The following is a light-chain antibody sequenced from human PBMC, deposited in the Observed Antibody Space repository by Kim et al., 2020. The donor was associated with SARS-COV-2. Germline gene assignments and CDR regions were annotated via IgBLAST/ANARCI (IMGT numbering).Light chain of an antibody. V-gene: IGLV3-19*01. Sequence: AVGQTVRITCQGDSLRSDYASWYQQKPGQAPVLVIYGKNNRPSGIPDRFSGSSSGNTASLTITGAQAEDEADYYCNSRDSSGNHYVFGTGTKVTVL. CDR2: GKN. CDR3: NSRDSSGNHYV. CDR1: SLRSDY. J-gene: IGLJ1*01.